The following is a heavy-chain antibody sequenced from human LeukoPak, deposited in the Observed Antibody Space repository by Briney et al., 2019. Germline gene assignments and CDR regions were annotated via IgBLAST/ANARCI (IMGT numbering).Heavy chain of an antibody. J-gene: IGHJ5*02. D-gene: IGHD5-18*01. Sequence: SETLSLTCTVSGGSISSSSYYRGWIRQPPGKGLEWIGSIYYSGSTYYNPSLKSRVTISVDTSKNQFSLKLSSVTAADTAVYYCARTVRVDTATVPWGQGTLVTVSS. CDR2: IYYSGST. V-gene: IGHV4-39*07. CDR1: GGSISSSSYY. CDR3: ARTVRVDTATVP.